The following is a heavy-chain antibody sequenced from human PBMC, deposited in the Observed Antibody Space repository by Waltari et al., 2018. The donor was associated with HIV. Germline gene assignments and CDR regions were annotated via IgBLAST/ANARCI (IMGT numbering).Heavy chain of an antibody. CDR2: ITGSGGAT. Sequence: EVQLVESGGTLVQPGGSLRPSCAAPGFTFNSSPMTWVRHLPGKGLEWVSSITGSGGATFYPDSVKGRFTISRDNSRNTLSLQMDRLRVEDTAVYYCVKLHSPGWSYEDYWGQGTLVTVSS. CDR3: VKLHSPGWSYEDY. D-gene: IGHD6-19*01. CDR1: GFTFNSSP. V-gene: IGHV3-23*04. J-gene: IGHJ4*02.